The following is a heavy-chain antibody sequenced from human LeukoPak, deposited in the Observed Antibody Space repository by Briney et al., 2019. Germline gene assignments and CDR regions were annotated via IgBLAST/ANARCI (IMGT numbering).Heavy chain of an antibody. V-gene: IGHV3-21*01. CDR1: GFTFSRYS. Sequence: GGSLRLSCAASGFTFSRYSINWVRQAPGKGLEWVSSISSSGDYIYYADSVKGRFTISKDNARNSLYLQMNSLRAEDTAVYYCARVSHGGSGRNYWGQGTLVTVSS. J-gene: IGHJ4*02. CDR2: ISSSGDYI. CDR3: ARVSHGGSGRNY. D-gene: IGHD3-10*01.